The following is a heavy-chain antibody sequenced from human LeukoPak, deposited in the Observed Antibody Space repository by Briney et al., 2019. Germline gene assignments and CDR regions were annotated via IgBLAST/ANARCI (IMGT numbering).Heavy chain of an antibody. CDR3: AISAAAGPNWFDP. D-gene: IGHD6-13*01. Sequence: ASVTVSCTASGYTFTSYYMHWVRQAPGQGLEWMGIINPSGGSTSYAQKFQGRVTMTRDTSTSTVYMELSSLRSEDTAVYYCAISAAAGPNWFDPWGQGTLVTVSS. CDR2: INPSGGST. V-gene: IGHV1-46*01. CDR1: GYTFTSYY. J-gene: IGHJ5*02.